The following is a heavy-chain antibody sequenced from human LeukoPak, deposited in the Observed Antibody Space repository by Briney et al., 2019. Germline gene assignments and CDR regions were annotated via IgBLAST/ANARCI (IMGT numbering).Heavy chain of an antibody. Sequence: SETLSLTCTVSGGSISSDYYYWRWIRQPAEKGLEWIGYIYYSGSTNYNPSLNSRVTMSVDTSKNQFSLKLTSLTAADTAVYYCARDHRRDYGDYHFDYWGQGTLVTVSS. J-gene: IGHJ4*02. CDR3: ARDHRRDYGDYHFDY. D-gene: IGHD4-17*01. CDR2: IYYSGST. CDR1: GGSISSDYYY. V-gene: IGHV4-61*10.